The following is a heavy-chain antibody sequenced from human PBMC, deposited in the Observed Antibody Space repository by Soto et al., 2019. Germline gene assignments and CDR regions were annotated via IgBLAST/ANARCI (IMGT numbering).Heavy chain of an antibody. CDR2: IYYSGIT. J-gene: IGHJ2*01. D-gene: IGHD6-13*01. V-gene: IGHV4-59*08. Sequence: QVRLQESGPGLVKPSETLSLTCTVSGGSISSHYWSWIRQPPGRGLEWIGFIYYSGITDSNPSLKSRVTIPLATSKNQLSRRRSSVTAADTAVYYCARPRGIAPAVWYFDLWGRGTLVTVSS. CDR3: ARPRGIAPAVWYFDL. CDR1: GGSISSHY.